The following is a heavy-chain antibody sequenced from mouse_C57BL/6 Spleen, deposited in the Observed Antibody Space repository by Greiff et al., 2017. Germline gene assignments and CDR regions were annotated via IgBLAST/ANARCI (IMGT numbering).Heavy chain of an antibody. V-gene: IGHV1-82*01. J-gene: IGHJ1*03. CDR1: GYAFSSSW. Sequence: VKLQESGPELVKPGASVKISCKASGYAFSSSWMNWVKQRPGKGLEWIGRIYPGDGDTNYNGKFKGKATLTADKSSSTAYMQLSSLTSEDSAVYFCAGQLSLGYFDVWGTGTTVTVSS. CDR3: AGQLSLGYFDV. D-gene: IGHD3-2*02. CDR2: IYPGDGDT.